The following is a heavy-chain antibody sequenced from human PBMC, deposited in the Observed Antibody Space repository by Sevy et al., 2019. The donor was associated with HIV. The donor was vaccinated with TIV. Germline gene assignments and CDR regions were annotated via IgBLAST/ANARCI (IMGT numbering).Heavy chain of an antibody. CDR3: ASRENGYSSDAFDI. V-gene: IGHV5-51*01. CDR2: IYPGDSET. D-gene: IGHD4-4*01. Sequence: GESLKISCKGSGYSFTSYWIGWVRQMPGKGLEWMGIIYPGDSETRYSPSFQGQVTTSADKSISTAYLQWSNLKASDTAMYYCASRENGYSSDAFDIWGQGTMVTVSS. CDR1: GYSFTSYW. J-gene: IGHJ3*02.